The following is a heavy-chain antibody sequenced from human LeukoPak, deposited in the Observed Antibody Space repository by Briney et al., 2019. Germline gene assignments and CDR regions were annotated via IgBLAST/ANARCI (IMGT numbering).Heavy chain of an antibody. Sequence: GGSLRLSCAASGFTFGTYSMNWVRQAPGKGLEWVSSISSSSSYIYYADSVKGRFTISRDNAKNSLFLQMSSLRAEDTAVYYCARDAMVRGVLIDYWGQGTLVTVSS. CDR3: ARDAMVRGVLIDY. J-gene: IGHJ4*02. CDR2: ISSSSSYI. V-gene: IGHV3-21*01. CDR1: GFTFGTYS. D-gene: IGHD3-10*01.